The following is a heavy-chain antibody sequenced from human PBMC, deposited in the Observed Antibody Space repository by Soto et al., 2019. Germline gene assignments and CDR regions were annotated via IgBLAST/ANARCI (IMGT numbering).Heavy chain of an antibody. CDR3: ARPYGSGSFNWFDP. D-gene: IGHD3-10*01. V-gene: IGHV1-69*02. CDR2: IIPILGIA. J-gene: IGHJ5*02. Sequence: QVQLVQSGAEVMKPGSSVKVSCKASGGTFSSYTISWVRQAPGQGLEWMGRIIPILGIANYAQKFQGRVTITADKSTSTAYMELSSLRSEDTAVYYCARPYGSGSFNWFDPWGQGTLVTVSS. CDR1: GGTFSSYT.